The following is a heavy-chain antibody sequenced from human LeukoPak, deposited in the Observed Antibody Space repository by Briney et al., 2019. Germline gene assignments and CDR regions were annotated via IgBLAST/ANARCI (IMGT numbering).Heavy chain of an antibody. CDR1: RYTFTGHY. CDR2: IHPNSGDP. CDR3: ARAHYFDTSAYQYYFDY. J-gene: IGHJ4*02. Sequence: ASLKVSFKASRYTFTGHYLHWVRQAPGQGLEWVGWIHPNSGDPNYAQKFQGRVTLTRDMSTSTAYMEVSRLTSDDTAVYYCARAHYFDTSAYQYYFDYWGQGTLVTVSS. V-gene: IGHV1-2*02. D-gene: IGHD3-22*01.